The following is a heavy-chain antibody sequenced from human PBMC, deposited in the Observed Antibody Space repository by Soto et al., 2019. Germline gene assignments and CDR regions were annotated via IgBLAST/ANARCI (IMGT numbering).Heavy chain of an antibody. D-gene: IGHD6-13*01. V-gene: IGHV3-30*02. CDR1: GFTFSSYG. CDR2: IWYDGSNK. CDR3: AKERYSSSWSPLDFDY. J-gene: IGHJ4*02. Sequence: GGSLRLSCAASGFTFSSYGMHWVRQAPGKGLEWVAVIWYDGSNKYYADSVKGRFTISRDNSKNTLYLQINSLRAEDTAVFYCAKERYSSSWSPLDFDYRGQGTLVTVSS.